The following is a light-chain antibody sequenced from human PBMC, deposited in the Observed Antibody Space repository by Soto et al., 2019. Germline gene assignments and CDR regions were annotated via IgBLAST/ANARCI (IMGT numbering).Light chain of an antibody. CDR1: QSVLYSSNNKNY. Sequence: DIVMTQSPDSLAVSXGXRXTINCKSSQSVLYSSNNKNYLAWYQQKPGQPPKLLIYWASTRESGVPDRFSGSGSVTDFTLTISSLQAEDVAVYCCQQYYSTLVTFGQGTKVQI. CDR3: QQYYSTLVT. CDR2: WAS. J-gene: IGKJ1*01. V-gene: IGKV4-1*01.